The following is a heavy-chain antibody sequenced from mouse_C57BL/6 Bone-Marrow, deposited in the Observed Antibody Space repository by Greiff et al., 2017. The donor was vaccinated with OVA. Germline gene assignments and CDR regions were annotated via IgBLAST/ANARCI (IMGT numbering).Heavy chain of an antibody. J-gene: IGHJ2*01. V-gene: IGHV5-12*01. CDR2: ISNGGGST. D-gene: IGHD1-1*01. Sequence: EVKLVESGGGLVQPGGSLKLSCAASGFTFSDYDMYWVRQTPEKRLEWVAYISNGGGSTYYPDTVEGRFTISRDNAKNTLYLQMSSLTSEDTALFFCARHRGAVLPYFAYWGQGTTLTVSS. CDR1: GFTFSDYD. CDR3: ARHRGAVLPYFAY.